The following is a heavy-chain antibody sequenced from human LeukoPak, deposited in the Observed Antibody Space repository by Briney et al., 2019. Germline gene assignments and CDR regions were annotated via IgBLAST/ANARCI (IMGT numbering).Heavy chain of an antibody. J-gene: IGHJ3*02. CDR1: GFTFSSYW. D-gene: IGHD1-26*01. V-gene: IGHV3-7*01. CDR3: ATEVGTPTVRSAFDI. CDR2: IKQDGNEK. Sequence: PGGSLRLSCAASGFTFSSYWMSWVRQAPGKGLEWVANIKQDGNEKNYVGSVEGRFTISRDNAKNTLYLQMNSLRAEDTAVYYCATEVGTPTVRSAFDIWGQGTMLTVSS.